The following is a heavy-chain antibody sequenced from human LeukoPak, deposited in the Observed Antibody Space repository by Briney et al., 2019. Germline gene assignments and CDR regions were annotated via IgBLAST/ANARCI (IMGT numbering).Heavy chain of an antibody. V-gene: IGHV5-51*01. J-gene: IGHJ6*03. CDR1: GYNFISYW. CDR3: ARHRRVVIAITRGYYYYMDV. CDR2: IYPGDSDT. Sequence: GESLKISWKGSGYNFISYWIGWVRQMPGNGLEWMGIIYPGDSDTRYNPSFQGQVTISADKSISTAYLHWSSLKASDTAMYYCARHRRVVIAITRGYYYYMDVWGKGTTVTISS. D-gene: IGHD2-21*01.